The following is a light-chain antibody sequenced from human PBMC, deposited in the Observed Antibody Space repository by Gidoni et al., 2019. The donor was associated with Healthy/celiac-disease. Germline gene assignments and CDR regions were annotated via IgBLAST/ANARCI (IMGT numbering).Light chain of an antibody. J-gene: IGKJ1*01. CDR1: QSVSSSY. V-gene: IGKV3-20*01. CDR2: GAS. CDR3: QQYGSSPWT. Sequence: EIVFTHSPGTLSLSPGERATLSCRASQSVSSSYLAWYQQKPGQAPRLLIYGASSRATGIPDRFSGSGSGTDFTLTISRLEPEDFAVYYCQQYGSSPWTFGQXTKVEIK.